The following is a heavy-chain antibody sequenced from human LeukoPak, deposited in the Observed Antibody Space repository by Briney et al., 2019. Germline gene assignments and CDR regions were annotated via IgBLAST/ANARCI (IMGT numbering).Heavy chain of an antibody. J-gene: IGHJ5*02. CDR1: GYTFTSYY. CDR2: INPNRGDT. V-gene: IGHV1-2*02. CDR3: VREQGSNYYGSGSYLLGYYFDP. Sequence: ASVKVSCKASGYTFTSYYMHWVRQAPGQGLEWMGWINPNRGDTNYAQKFQGRVTMTRDTSISTVYMELSRLRSDDTAVYYCVREQGSNYYGSGSYLLGYYFDPWGQGTLVTVSS. D-gene: IGHD3-10*01.